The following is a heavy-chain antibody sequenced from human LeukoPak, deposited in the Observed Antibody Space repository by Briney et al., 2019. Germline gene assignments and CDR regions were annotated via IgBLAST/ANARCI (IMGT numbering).Heavy chain of an antibody. CDR3: ARGRGRIIRWFDH. CDR1: GGSISSYY. Sequence: SETLSLTCTVSGGSISSYYWSWLRQPPGKGLEWIGEINHSGSTNYNPSLKSRVTISVDTSKNQFSLKLSSVTAADTAVYYCARGRGRIIRWFDHWGQGTLVTVSS. J-gene: IGHJ5*02. D-gene: IGHD2-21*01. CDR2: INHSGST. V-gene: IGHV4-34*01.